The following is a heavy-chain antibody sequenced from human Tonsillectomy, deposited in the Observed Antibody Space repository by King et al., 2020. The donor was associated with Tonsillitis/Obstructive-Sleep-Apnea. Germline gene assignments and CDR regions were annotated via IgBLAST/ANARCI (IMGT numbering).Heavy chain of an antibody. CDR3: ARGHHDYGEFVGVSDL. J-gene: IGHJ3*01. CDR1: GFRVSRSY. CDR2: IHSGGTT. V-gene: IGHV3-53*01. D-gene: IGHD4-17*01. Sequence: VQLVESGGGWIQPGGSLRLSCAASGFRVSRSYMTWVRQAPGKGLEWVSLIHSGGTTYYADSVKGRFTISRDDSKNTMYLQVNRLRVEDTAVYYCARGHHDYGEFVGVSDLWGQGTMVTVSS.